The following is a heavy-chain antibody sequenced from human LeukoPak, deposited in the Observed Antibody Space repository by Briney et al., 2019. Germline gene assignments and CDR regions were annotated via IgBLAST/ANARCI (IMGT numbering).Heavy chain of an antibody. CDR1: GFTVSARY. CDR3: ARSWDERLNFDY. CDR2: IHSGGTT. V-gene: IGHV3-66*02. D-gene: IGHD1-1*01. Sequence: GGSLRPSCAASGFTVSARYMNLVRQAPGKGLEWLSVIHSGGTTDYTDSVRGRFTISRDNSKNILYLQMNSLTTEDTAVYYCARSWDERLNFDYWGQGTLVTVSS. J-gene: IGHJ4*02.